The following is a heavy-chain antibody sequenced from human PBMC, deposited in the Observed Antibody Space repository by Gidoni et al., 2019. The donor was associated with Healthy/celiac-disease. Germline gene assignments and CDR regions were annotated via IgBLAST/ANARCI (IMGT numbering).Heavy chain of an antibody. CDR1: GFTFSSYG. D-gene: IGHD3-22*01. Sequence: QVQLVESGGGVVQPGRSLRLSCAASGFTFSSYGMHWVRQAPGKGLEGGAVIWYDGSNKYYADSVKGRFTISRDNSKNTLYLQMNSLRAEDTAVYYCARDLEGGGYYPTDYWGQGTLVTVSS. J-gene: IGHJ4*02. CDR3: ARDLEGGGYYPTDY. CDR2: IWYDGSNK. V-gene: IGHV3-33*01.